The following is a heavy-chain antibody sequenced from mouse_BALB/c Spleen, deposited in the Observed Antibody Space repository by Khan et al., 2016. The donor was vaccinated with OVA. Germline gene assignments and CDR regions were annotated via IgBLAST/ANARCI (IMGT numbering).Heavy chain of an antibody. D-gene: IGHD2-2*01. V-gene: IGHV2-2*02. CDR3: ARRGYGYGRGALFAY. CDR1: GFSLTNYS. Sequence: QVQLKESGPGLVQPSQSLSITCTVSGFSLTNYSVHWVRQSPGKGLEWLGVIWSGGSTDYNAAFISRLTISKDNSRSQVFFKMNSLQPNDTAIYYCARRGYGYGRGALFAYWGQGTLVTVSA. J-gene: IGHJ3*01. CDR2: IWSGGST.